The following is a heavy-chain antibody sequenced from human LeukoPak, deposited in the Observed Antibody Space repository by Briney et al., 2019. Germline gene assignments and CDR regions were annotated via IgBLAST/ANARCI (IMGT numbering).Heavy chain of an antibody. D-gene: IGHD1-26*01. V-gene: IGHV4-59*01. CDR3: ARDWAQDSRGNYYIMDV. J-gene: IGHJ6*02. Sequence: SETLSLTCAVSGGSISTYNWTWIRRPPGKGLEWIGYIYHTGSTRYNPSLKSRVTISLDKSKNHISLKLYSATAADTAVYYCARDWAQDSRGNYYIMDVWDQRTSVTVSS. CDR2: IYHTGST. CDR1: GGSISTYN.